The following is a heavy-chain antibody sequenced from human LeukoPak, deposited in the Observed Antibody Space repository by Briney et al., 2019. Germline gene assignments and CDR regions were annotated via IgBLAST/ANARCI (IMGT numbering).Heavy chain of an antibody. CDR3: ARGTSITIFGVVSYYFDY. D-gene: IGHD3-3*01. V-gene: IGHV1-8*03. CDR1: GYTFTSYD. J-gene: IGHJ4*02. Sequence: ASVKVSCKASGYTFTSYDINWVRQATGQGLEWMGWMNPNSGNTGYAQKFQGRVTITRNTSISTAYMELSSLRSEDPAVYYCARGTSITIFGVVSYYFDYWGQGTLVTVSS. CDR2: MNPNSGNT.